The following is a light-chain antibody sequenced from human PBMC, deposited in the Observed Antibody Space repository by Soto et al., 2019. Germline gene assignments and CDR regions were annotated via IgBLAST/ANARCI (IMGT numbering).Light chain of an antibody. V-gene: IGLV2-8*01. CDR1: STDVGGYNY. CDR3: ISYTSDDVRYV. J-gene: IGLJ1*01. Sequence: QSVLTQPPSAAGSPGQSVTISCTGTSTDVGGYNYVSWYQQYPGKAPKLMIYEVSKRPSGVPDRFSGSKSGNTASLTISGLQSEDEADYYCISYTSDDVRYVFGTGTKVTV. CDR2: EVS.